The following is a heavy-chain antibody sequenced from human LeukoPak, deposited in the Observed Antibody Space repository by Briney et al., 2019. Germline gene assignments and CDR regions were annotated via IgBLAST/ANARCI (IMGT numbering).Heavy chain of an antibody. CDR3: ARGYGSGSSDYYYGMDV. CDR2: INHSGST. CDR1: GGSFSGYD. V-gene: IGHV4-34*01. J-gene: IGHJ6*02. D-gene: IGHD3-10*01. Sequence: SETLSLTCAVYGGSFSGYDWSWIRQPPGKGLEWIGEINHSGSTNYNPSLKSRVTISVDTSKNQFSLKLSSVTAADTAVYYCARGYGSGSSDYYYGMDVWGQGTTVTVSS.